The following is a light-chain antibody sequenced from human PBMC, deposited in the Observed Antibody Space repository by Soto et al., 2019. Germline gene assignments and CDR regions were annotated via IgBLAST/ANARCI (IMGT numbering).Light chain of an antibody. CDR2: DVT. J-gene: IGLJ1*01. Sequence: QSALTQPVSVSGSPGQAITISGAGTSSDVGAYNYVSWYQQHPGYAPKLVIYDVTNRPSGVSNRFSGSKSGNTASLTISGLQAEHEADYYCSSYTSSSTYVFGTATKLTVL. CDR1: SSDVGAYNY. CDR3: SSYTSSSTYV. V-gene: IGLV2-14*03.